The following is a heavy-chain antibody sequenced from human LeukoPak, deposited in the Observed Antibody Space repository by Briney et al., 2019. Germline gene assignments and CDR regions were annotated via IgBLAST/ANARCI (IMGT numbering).Heavy chain of an antibody. V-gene: IGHV1-3*01. Sequence: ASVKVSCKASGYTFTSFDINWLRQAPGQRPEWMGCIYAGNGNVKYSQNFQARVTITRDSSANTAYLELSSLRSEDTAVYYCAREVAIWGQGTLVTVSS. J-gene: IGHJ4*02. CDR2: IYAGNGNV. D-gene: IGHD2-15*01. CDR1: GYTFTSFD. CDR3: AREVAI.